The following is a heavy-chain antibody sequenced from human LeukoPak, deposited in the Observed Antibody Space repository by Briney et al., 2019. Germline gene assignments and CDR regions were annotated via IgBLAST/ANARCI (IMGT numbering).Heavy chain of an antibody. Sequence: GGSLRLSCAASGFSFSSYSMNWVRQAPGKGLEWVSYISSSSSTIYNADSVKGRFTISRDNAKNSLYLQMNSLRDEDTAVYYCAKIRGYSYGSLDYWGQGTLVTVSS. D-gene: IGHD5-18*01. CDR1: GFSFSSYS. V-gene: IGHV3-48*02. CDR3: AKIRGYSYGSLDY. J-gene: IGHJ4*02. CDR2: ISSSSSTI.